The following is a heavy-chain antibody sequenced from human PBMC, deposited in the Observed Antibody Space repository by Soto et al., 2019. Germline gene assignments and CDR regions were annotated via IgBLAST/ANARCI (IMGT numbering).Heavy chain of an antibody. CDR2: IFYSGST. V-gene: IGHV4-39*01. CDR1: GGSISTSRSS. J-gene: IGHJ5*02. CDR3: ARQPTTGDTDLWFDP. D-gene: IGHD2-21*01. Sequence: QLQLLESGPGLVKASETLSLTCNVSGGSISTSRSSWAWIRQPPGKGLEWLANIFYSGSTYYNPSLASRVTVSVATSKNESSLKLRSVTAADTAVYYCARQPTTGDTDLWFDPWGQGTLVTVSS.